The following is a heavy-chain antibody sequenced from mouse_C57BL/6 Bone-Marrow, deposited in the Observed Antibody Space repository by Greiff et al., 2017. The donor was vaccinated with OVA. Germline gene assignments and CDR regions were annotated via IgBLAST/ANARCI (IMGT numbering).Heavy chain of an antibody. Sequence: EVQGVESGGDLVKPGGSLKLSCAASGFTFSSYGMSWVRQTPDKRLEWVATISSGGSYTYYPDSVKGRFTISRDNAKNTLYLQMSSLKSEDTAMYYCARHLYSNYYYWGQGTTLTVSS. CDR1: GFTFSSYG. CDR2: ISSGGSYT. J-gene: IGHJ2*01. V-gene: IGHV5-6*01. CDR3: ARHLYSNYYY. D-gene: IGHD2-5*01.